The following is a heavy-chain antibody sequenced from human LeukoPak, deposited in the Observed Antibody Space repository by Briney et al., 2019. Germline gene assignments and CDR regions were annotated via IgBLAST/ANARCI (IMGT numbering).Heavy chain of an antibody. V-gene: IGHV3-48*03. D-gene: IGHD2/OR15-2a*01. Sequence: PGGSLRLSCAASGFTFSNYEMTWVRQAPGRGLEWLSYISSSAGTIRYADSVKGRFTISRDNAKNSLYLQMNSLRTDDTALYYCARAGAGRGPYYYFPMDVWGQGTTVTVSS. CDR2: ISSSAGTI. J-gene: IGHJ6*02. CDR3: ARAGAGRGPYYYFPMDV. CDR1: GFTFSNYE.